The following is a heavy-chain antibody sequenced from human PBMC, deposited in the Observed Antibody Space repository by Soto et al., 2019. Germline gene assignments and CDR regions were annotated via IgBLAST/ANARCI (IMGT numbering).Heavy chain of an antibody. CDR3: AKERYYYDSSGYPIKRYYFDY. CDR1: GFTFSSYG. Sequence: TGGSLRLSCTASGFTFSSYGMHWVRQAPGKGLEWVAVISYDGSNKYYADSVKGRFTISRDNSKNTLYLQMNSLRAEDTAVYYCAKERYYYDSSGYPIKRYYFDYWGQGTLVTVSS. J-gene: IGHJ4*02. CDR2: ISYDGSNK. V-gene: IGHV3-30*18. D-gene: IGHD3-22*01.